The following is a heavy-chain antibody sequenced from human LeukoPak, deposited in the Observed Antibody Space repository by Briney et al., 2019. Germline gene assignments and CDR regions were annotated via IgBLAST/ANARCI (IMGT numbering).Heavy chain of an antibody. CDR2: MSSSGRS. J-gene: IGHJ5*02. Sequence: PSQTLSLTCTVSDGSMSSDTYFWSWIRQPAGKGLQWIGRMSSSGRSDYNPSLKSRVTISIDTSKNQFSMTLSSVTAADTAVYYCAKGAGPPWFDPWGQGTLVTVSS. V-gene: IGHV4-61*02. D-gene: IGHD6-19*01. CDR3: AKGAGPPWFDP. CDR1: DGSMSSDTYF.